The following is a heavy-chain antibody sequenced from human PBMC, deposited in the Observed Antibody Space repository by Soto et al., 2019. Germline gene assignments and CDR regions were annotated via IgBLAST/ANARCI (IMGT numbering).Heavy chain of an antibody. J-gene: IGHJ6*02. CDR1: GYTFTGYY. V-gene: IGHV1-2*04. D-gene: IGHD4-17*01. CDR2: INPNSGGT. Sequence: QVQLVQSGAEVKKPGASVKVSCKASGYTFTGYYMHWVRQAPGQGLEWMGWINPNSGGTNYAQKFQGWVTVTRATAISTAYMELSRLRSDGAAVYCCGRDYGDYCDMDVWGQGTKVTVSS. CDR3: GRDYGDYCDMDV.